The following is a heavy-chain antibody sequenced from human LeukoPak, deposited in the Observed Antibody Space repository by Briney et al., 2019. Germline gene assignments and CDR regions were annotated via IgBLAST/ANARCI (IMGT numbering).Heavy chain of an antibody. CDR3: ARLGSGSFNYHYYGMDV. CDR1: GGTFSSFA. J-gene: IGHJ6*04. CDR2: IIPIFGTA. D-gene: IGHD3-10*01. Sequence: GASVKVSCKASGGTFSSFAISWVRQAPGQGLEWMGGIIPIFGTANYAQKFQGRVTITADKSTSTAYMELSSLRSEDTAVYYCARLGSGSFNYHYYGMDVWGKGTTVTVSS. V-gene: IGHV1-69*06.